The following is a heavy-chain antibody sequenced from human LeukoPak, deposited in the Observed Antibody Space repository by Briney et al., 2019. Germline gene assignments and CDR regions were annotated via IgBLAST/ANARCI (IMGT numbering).Heavy chain of an antibody. V-gene: IGHV3-23*01. CDR3: ANYYDSSGYYADYFDY. Sequence: GGSLRLSCAASGFTFSRYAMSWVRQTPGKGLEWVSAISGSGGSTYYADSVKGRFTISRVNSKNTLYLQMNSLRAEDTAVYYCANYYDSSGYYADYFDYWGQGTLVTVSS. J-gene: IGHJ4*02. CDR1: GFTFSRYA. D-gene: IGHD3-22*01. CDR2: ISGSGGST.